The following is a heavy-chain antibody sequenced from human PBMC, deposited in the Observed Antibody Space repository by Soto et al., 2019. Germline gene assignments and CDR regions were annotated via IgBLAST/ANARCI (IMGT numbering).Heavy chain of an antibody. CDR2: ISAYNGNT. Sequence: QVQLVQSGAEVKKPGASVKVSCKTSGYTFTNYDITWVRQAPGQGLEWMGWISAYNGNTNYTQKVQGRVTMTTDTSTSTAYMELRSLRSDDMAVYYCAGGGSGSYADYWGQGALVTVSS. CDR3: AGGGSGSYADY. CDR1: GYTFTNYD. D-gene: IGHD3-10*01. J-gene: IGHJ4*02. V-gene: IGHV1-18*03.